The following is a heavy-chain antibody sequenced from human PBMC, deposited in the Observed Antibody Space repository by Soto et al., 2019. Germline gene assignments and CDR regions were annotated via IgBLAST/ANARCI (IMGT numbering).Heavy chain of an antibody. CDR2: IYQSGVT. CDR1: GDSYSISTYS. J-gene: IGHJ5*02. Sequence: LSLTCNMSGDSYSISTYSWSWIRQPPGKALQWIGFIYQSGVTSYNPSLASRVSISLDRSNNQCPLKLKSVTAADTAVYFCAGMPYTSGLRFDPWGPCTLATV. V-gene: IGHV4-30-2*01. D-gene: IGHD6-19*01. CDR3: AGMPYTSGLRFDP.